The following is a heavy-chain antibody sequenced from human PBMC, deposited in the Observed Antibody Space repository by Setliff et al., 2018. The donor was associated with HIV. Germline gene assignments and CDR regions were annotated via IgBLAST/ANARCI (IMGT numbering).Heavy chain of an antibody. CDR1: GYTFTNYG. D-gene: IGHD6-19*01. V-gene: IGHV1-18*01. Sequence: ASVKVSCKASGYTFTNYGINWVRQAPGQGLGWMGWISVHNGNTNFAQNVPGRVTMTTETSTSTAYMEVRSLRSDDTAVYYCARGYSSSGLNWFDPWGQGTLVTVSS. CDR3: ARGYSSSGLNWFDP. J-gene: IGHJ5*02. CDR2: ISVHNGNT.